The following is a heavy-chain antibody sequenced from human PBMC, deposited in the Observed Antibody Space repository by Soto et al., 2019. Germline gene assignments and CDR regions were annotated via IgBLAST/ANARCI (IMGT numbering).Heavy chain of an antibody. D-gene: IGHD3-10*01. J-gene: IGHJ4*02. CDR3: AKKVNSGPGSQYFDY. V-gene: IGHV3-23*01. Sequence: PGGSLRLSCAASGFTFSSYSMSWVRQAPGKGLEWVSGFRTSGDGGTTYYADSVKGRFTISRDNSKSMLFLQMNSLRAEDTAIYHCAKKVNSGPGSQYFDYWGQGTLVTVSS. CDR2: FRTSGDGGTT. CDR1: GFTFSSYS.